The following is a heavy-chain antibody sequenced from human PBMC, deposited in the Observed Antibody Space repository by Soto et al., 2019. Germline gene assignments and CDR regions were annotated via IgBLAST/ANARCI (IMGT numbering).Heavy chain of an antibody. CDR1: GGSISSYY. D-gene: IGHD3-3*01. Sequence: SETLSLTCTVSGGSISSYYWSWIRQPPGKGLEWIGYIYYSGSTNYNPSHKSRVTISVDTSKNQFSLKLSSVAAADTAVYYCARRYDWPFDIWSQGAMVTV. CDR3: ARRYDWPFDI. CDR2: IYYSGST. V-gene: IGHV4-59*08. J-gene: IGHJ3*02.